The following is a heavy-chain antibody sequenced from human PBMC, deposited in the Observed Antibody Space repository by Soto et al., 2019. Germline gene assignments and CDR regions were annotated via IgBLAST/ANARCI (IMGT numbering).Heavy chain of an antibody. Sequence: QVQLVQSGGEVKKPGASVKVSCRASGYTFTSYGISGVRQAPGQGLEWLGWTSASMVTNYAQKFQGRVTMTTDTSTSTAYMELRSLRFDDTAVYYCARDSSGRAIFDSWGQGTLVTVSS. D-gene: IGHD6-19*01. CDR3: ARDSSGRAIFDS. V-gene: IGHV1-18*01. J-gene: IGHJ4*02. CDR1: GYTFTSYG. CDR2: TSASMVT.